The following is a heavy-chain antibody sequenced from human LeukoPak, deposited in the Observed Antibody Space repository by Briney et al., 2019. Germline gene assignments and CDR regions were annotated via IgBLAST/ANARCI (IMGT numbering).Heavy chain of an antibody. Sequence: PGGSLRLSCSASGFTFSTYAMHWVRQAPGKGLEYVSGISSNGGSTCYADSVKGRFTISRDNSENTLYLQMSSLRPEDTAVFYCVKDHDWGAFHIWGQGTMVTVSS. J-gene: IGHJ3*02. CDR2: ISSNGGST. D-gene: IGHD7-27*01. CDR3: VKDHDWGAFHI. CDR1: GFTFSTYA. V-gene: IGHV3-64D*06.